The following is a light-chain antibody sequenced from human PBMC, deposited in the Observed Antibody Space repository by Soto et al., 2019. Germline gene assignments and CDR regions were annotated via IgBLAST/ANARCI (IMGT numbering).Light chain of an antibody. CDR3: QQYGSSFSFT. J-gene: IGKJ3*01. CDR1: QRVSSSY. V-gene: IGKV3-20*01. CDR2: GAS. Sequence: EIVLTQSPGTLSLSSGERATLSCRASQRVSSSYLGWYQQKPGQAPRLLIYGASSRATGIPDRFSGSGSGTDFTLTISRLEPEDFAVYYCQQYGSSFSFTFGPGTKVDIK.